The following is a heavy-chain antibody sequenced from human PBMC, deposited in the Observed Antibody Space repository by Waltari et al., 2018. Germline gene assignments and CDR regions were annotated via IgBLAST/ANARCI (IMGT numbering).Heavy chain of an antibody. J-gene: IGHJ5*02. CDR2: IYPGDSDT. Sequence: EVQLVQSGAEVKKPGESLKISCKGSGYTFTKYWIVWVRQMPGKGLEWMGIIYPGDSDTRYSPSFQGQVTISADKSLSTAYLQWSSLEASDTARYYCARLTAVSGWFDPWGQGTLVTVSS. V-gene: IGHV5-51*01. CDR3: ARLTAVSGWFDP. CDR1: GYTFTKYW. D-gene: IGHD5-18*01.